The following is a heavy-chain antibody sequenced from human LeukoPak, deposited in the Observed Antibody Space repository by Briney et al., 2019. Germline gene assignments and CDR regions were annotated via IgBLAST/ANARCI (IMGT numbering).Heavy chain of an antibody. CDR3: AKDVITFGGSMYYFDY. D-gene: IGHD3-16*01. Sequence: PGGSLRLSCAASGFTFSSYAVSWVRQAPGKGLEWVSAISGSGGSTYYADSVKGRFTIPRDNSKNTLYLQMNSLRAEDTAVYYCAKDVITFGGSMYYFDYWGQGTLVTVSS. CDR2: ISGSGGST. J-gene: IGHJ4*02. CDR1: GFTFSSYA. V-gene: IGHV3-23*01.